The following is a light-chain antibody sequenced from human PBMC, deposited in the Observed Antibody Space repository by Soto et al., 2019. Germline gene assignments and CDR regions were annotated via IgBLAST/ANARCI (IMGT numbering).Light chain of an antibody. CDR2: KAS. CDR1: QIIDTR. Sequence: DIPMTQSPSSLSASVGDRITITCRASQIIDTRLAWYQQKPGKAPKLLIYKASSLENGVPSRFSGSGSGTEFTLTISSLQPDDFATYYCQQYETYSPWTFGQGTKVEVK. V-gene: IGKV1-5*03. J-gene: IGKJ1*01. CDR3: QQYETYSPWT.